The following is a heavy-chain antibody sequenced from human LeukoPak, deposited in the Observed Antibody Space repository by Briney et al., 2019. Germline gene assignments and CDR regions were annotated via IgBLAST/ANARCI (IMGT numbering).Heavy chain of an antibody. Sequence: GGSLRLSCAASGFTFSNYAMSWVRQAPGKGLEWVSAISGSGGSTHYADSVKGRFTISRDNSKNTLYLQMNSLRAEDTAVYYCAKRPSYSTVTTNYWGQGTLVTVSS. CDR2: ISGSGGST. J-gene: IGHJ4*02. V-gene: IGHV3-23*01. D-gene: IGHD4-17*01. CDR1: GFTFSNYA. CDR3: AKRPSYSTVTTNY.